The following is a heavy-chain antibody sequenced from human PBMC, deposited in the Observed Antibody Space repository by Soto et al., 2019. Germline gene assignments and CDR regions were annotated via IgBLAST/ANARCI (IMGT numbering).Heavy chain of an antibody. Sequence: GSLRLSCSASGFTFSSYAMHWARQAPGKGLEYVSAISSNGGSTYYADSVKGRFTISRDNSKNTLYLQMSSLRAEDTAVYYCARAYAQSSTSCYSCWWFDPWGQGTLVTVSS. J-gene: IGHJ5*02. CDR1: GFTFSSYA. D-gene: IGHD2-2*01. CDR3: ARAYAQSSTSCYSCWWFDP. CDR2: ISSNGGST. V-gene: IGHV3-64D*06.